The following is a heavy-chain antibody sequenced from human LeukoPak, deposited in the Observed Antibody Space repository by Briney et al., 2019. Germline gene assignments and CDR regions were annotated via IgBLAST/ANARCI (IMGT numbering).Heavy chain of an antibody. V-gene: IGHV1-69*06. CDR2: IIHIFGTA. Sequence: ASVKVSCKASGGTFSSYAISWVRQAPGQGLEWMGGIIHIFGTANYAQKFQGRVTITADKSTSTAYMELSSLRSEDTAVYYCATPGPEYSSSWSPFDYWGQGTLVTVSS. J-gene: IGHJ4*02. CDR3: ATPGPEYSSSWSPFDY. D-gene: IGHD6-13*01. CDR1: GGTFSSYA.